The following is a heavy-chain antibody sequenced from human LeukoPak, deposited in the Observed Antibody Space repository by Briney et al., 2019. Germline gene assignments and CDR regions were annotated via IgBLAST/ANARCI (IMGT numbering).Heavy chain of an antibody. CDR1: GFTFSSSG. CDR3: ARAGIAAAGTRIGYYYGMDV. Sequence: GGSLRLSCAASGFTFSSSGMNWVRLAPGKGLERVSSISSTGNYIYYADSVKGRFAISRDSAKNSLFLQMNGLRAEDTAVYYCARAGIAAAGTRIGYYYGMDVWGQGTTVTASS. CDR2: ISSTGNYI. V-gene: IGHV3-21*04. D-gene: IGHD6-13*01. J-gene: IGHJ6*02.